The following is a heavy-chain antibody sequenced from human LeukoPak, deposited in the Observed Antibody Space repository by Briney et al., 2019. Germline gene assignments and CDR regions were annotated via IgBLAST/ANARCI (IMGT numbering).Heavy chain of an antibody. Sequence: GGSLRLSCAASGFTFSSYAMHGVRQAPGKGLEWVAVISYDGSNKYYADSVKGRFTISRDNSKNTLYLQMNSLRAEDTAVYYCARGGAFDSWGQGTLVTVSS. D-gene: IGHD1-26*01. J-gene: IGHJ4*02. CDR2: ISYDGSNK. CDR1: GFTFSSYA. CDR3: ARGGAFDS. V-gene: IGHV3-30-3*01.